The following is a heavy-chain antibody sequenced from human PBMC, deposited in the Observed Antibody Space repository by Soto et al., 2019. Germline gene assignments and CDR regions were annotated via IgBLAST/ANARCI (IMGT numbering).Heavy chain of an antibody. V-gene: IGHV5-51*01. D-gene: IGHD3-10*01. Sequence: GESLKISCKGSGYSFTSYWIGWVRQMPGKGLEWMGIIYPGDSDTRYSPSFQGQVTISADKSISTAYLQWSSLKASDTAMYYCASGYYYGSGSYSYYSYGMDVWGQGTTVTVSS. CDR3: ASGYYYGSGSYSYYSYGMDV. CDR1: GYSFTSYW. CDR2: IYPGDSDT. J-gene: IGHJ6*02.